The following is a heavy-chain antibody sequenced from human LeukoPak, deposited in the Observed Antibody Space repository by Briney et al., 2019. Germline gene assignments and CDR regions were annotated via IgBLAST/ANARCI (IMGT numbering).Heavy chain of an antibody. V-gene: IGHV4-61*02. CDR3: ARALTPGYRRSDGYFDY. CDR2: IYTSGST. Sequence: SQTLSLTCTVSGGSISSGSYYWSWIRQPAGKGLEWIGRIYTSGSTNYNPSLKSRVTISVDTSKNQFSLKLSSVTAPDTAVHYCARALTPGYRRSDGYFDYWGQGTLVTVPS. D-gene: IGHD4/OR15-4a*01. CDR1: GGSISSGSYY. J-gene: IGHJ4*02.